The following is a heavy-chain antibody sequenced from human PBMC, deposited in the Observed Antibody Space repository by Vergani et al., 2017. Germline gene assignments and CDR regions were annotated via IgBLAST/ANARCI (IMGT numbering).Heavy chain of an antibody. Sequence: QVKLEESGGGVVQPGRSLRLSCAASGFSFGNYAMHWVRQAPGKGLEWVGVISYDGTEKKYADSVKGRFTISRDNSKNTLYLQMNSLRAEDTAVYYCASASVVTPGWGQGTLVTVSS. D-gene: IGHD4-23*01. CDR2: ISYDGTEK. CDR3: ASASVVTPG. V-gene: IGHV3-30-3*01. J-gene: IGHJ4*02. CDR1: GFSFGNYA.